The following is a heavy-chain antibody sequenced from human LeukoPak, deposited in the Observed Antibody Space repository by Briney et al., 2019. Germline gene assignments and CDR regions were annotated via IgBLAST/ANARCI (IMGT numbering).Heavy chain of an antibody. V-gene: IGHV5-51*01. CDR2: IYPGDSDT. D-gene: IGHD3-10*01. CDR3: ARFWYGSGSHYSPTPFDY. CDR1: GYSFTSYW. Sequence: LGESLKISCKGSGYSFTSYWIGWVRQMPGKGLEWMGIIYPGDSDTRYSPSFQGQVTISADKSISTAYLQWSSLKASDTAMYYCARFWYGSGSHYSPTPFDYWGQGTLVTVYS. J-gene: IGHJ4*02.